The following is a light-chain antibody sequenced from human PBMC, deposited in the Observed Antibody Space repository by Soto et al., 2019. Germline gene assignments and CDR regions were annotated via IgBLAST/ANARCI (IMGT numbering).Light chain of an antibody. CDR3: QQYNNFRNT. J-gene: IGKJ2*01. Sequence: EIVMTQSPATLSVSPGERATLSCRASQSVSSNLAWYQQKPGQAPRLLIYGASTRATGIPARFGGSGSGTEFTLTISSLQSEDFAVYYCQQYNNFRNTFGQGTKLEIK. CDR1: QSVSSN. CDR2: GAS. V-gene: IGKV3-15*01.